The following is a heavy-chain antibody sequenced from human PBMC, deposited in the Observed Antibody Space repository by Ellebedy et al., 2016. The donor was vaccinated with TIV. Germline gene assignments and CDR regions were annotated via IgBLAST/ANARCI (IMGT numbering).Heavy chain of an antibody. Sequence: PGGSLTLSCAASGFTFSNFAMNWLRQAPGKGLEWVSGISGGGDSTNYADSVKGRFTSSRDNSKNTLFIQMDSLRAEDTAVYYCAKDRGSGWYENWFDPWGQGTLVTVSS. CDR3: AKDRGSGWYENWFDP. D-gene: IGHD6-19*01. V-gene: IGHV3-23*01. CDR1: GFTFSNFA. J-gene: IGHJ5*02. CDR2: ISGGGDST.